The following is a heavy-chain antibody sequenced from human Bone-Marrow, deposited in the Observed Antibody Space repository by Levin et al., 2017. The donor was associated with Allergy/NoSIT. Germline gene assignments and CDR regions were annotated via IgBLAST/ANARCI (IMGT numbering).Heavy chain of an antibody. J-gene: IGHJ3*02. V-gene: IGHV4-59*08. Sequence: SETLSLTCSVSGGSITNYYWSWIRQPPGKGLEWIGYIYYSGGTVYHPSLKSRVTISVDTSKNHCSLNLRSVTAADTAIYYCARHLGAFDIWGQGTKVTVSS. CDR2: IYYSGGT. CDR1: GGSITNYY. CDR3: ARHLGAFDI.